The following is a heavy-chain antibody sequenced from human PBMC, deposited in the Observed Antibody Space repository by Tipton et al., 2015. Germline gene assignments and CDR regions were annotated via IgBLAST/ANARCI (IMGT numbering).Heavy chain of an antibody. CDR3: ARDDSHYYGMDV. J-gene: IGHJ6*02. CDR1: GDSISSSNW. V-gene: IGHV4-4*02. D-gene: IGHD2-21*01. Sequence: TLSLTCSVSGDSISSSNWWSWVRQPPGKGLEWIGEIHHGGSTNYNPSLKSRVIMSVDTSKNQFSLNLYSVTAADTAVYYCARDDSHYYGMDVWGQGATVTVSS. CDR2: IHHGGST.